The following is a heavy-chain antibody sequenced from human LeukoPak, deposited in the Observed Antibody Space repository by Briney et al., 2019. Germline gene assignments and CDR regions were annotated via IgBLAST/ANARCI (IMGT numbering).Heavy chain of an antibody. J-gene: IGHJ4*02. D-gene: IGHD3-22*01. CDR3: ARGLYDSSGYSAPFDY. Sequence: SETLSLTCTVSGGSISSSSYYWVWIRQPPGKGLEWIGSIYYSGTTYYNPSLKSRVTISVDTSKNQFSLKLSSVTAADTAVYYCARGLYDSSGYSAPFDYWGQGTLVTVSS. CDR2: IYYSGTT. V-gene: IGHV4-39*07. CDR1: GGSISSSSYY.